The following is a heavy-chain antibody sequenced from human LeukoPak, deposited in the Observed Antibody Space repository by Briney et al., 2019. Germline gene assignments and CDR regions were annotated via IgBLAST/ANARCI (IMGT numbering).Heavy chain of an antibody. Sequence: SETLSLTCTVSGGSISSYYWSWVRQPPGKGLEWLGYIYYSGSNNYNPSLKSRVTISVDTSKNQFSLKLSSVTAADPAVYSCARVRDILTGLYFDYWGQGTLVTVSS. CDR1: GGSISSYY. D-gene: IGHD3-9*01. J-gene: IGHJ4*02. V-gene: IGHV4-59*01. CDR3: ARVRDILTGLYFDY. CDR2: IYYSGSN.